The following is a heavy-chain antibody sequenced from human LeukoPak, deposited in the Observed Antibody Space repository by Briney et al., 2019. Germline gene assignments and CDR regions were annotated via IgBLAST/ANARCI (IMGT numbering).Heavy chain of an antibody. J-gene: IGHJ4*02. CDR1: GFTFSSYG. V-gene: IGHV3-30*02. CDR2: IRYDGSNK. CDR3: ARDLAYYFDY. Sequence: GGSLRLSCAASGFTFSSYGMHWVRQAPGKGLEWVAFIRYDGSNKYYADSVKGRFTISRDNSKNTLYLQMNSLRAEDTAVYYCARDLAYYFDYWGQGTLVTVSS.